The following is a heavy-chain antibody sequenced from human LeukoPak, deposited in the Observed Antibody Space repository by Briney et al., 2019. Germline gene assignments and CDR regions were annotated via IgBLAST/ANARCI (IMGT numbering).Heavy chain of an antibody. D-gene: IGHD3-9*01. Sequence: GGSLRLSCAASGFNLNNYAMSWVRQAPGKGLQWVSSISGRGDITHYADSVKGRFTIYRDNSKNTVFLQMNWLRADDTAVYYCAKDLTWIPPVLVTFDLRGQGTLVAVSP. CDR3: AKDLTWIPPVLVTFDL. J-gene: IGHJ4*02. CDR1: GFNLNNYA. CDR2: ISGRGDIT. V-gene: IGHV3-23*01.